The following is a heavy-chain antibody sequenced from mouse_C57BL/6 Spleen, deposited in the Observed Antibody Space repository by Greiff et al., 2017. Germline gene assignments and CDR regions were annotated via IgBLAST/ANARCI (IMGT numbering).Heavy chain of an antibody. D-gene: IGHD2-5*01. V-gene: IGHV1-4*01. CDR3: ARAAYDSNSLYAMDD. CDR2: INPSSGYT. Sequence: QVQLQQSGAELARPGASVKMSCKASGYTFTSYTMPWVKQRPGQGLEWIGYINPSSGYTKYNQKFKDKATLTADTSSSTAYMQLSSLTSEDSAVYYCARAAYDSNSLYAMDDRGQGTSVTVAS. CDR1: GYTFTSYT. J-gene: IGHJ4*01.